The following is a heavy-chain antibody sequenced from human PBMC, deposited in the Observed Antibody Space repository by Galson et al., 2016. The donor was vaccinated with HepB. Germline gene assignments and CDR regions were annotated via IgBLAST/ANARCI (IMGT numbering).Heavy chain of an antibody. J-gene: IGHJ4*02. V-gene: IGHV1-2*02. CDR2: INPKSGGT. CDR3: ARGRAAAGWGPYFY. CDR1: GHIFTGYY. Sequence: SVKVSCKASGHIFTGYYMHWVRQAPGQGLEWMGWINPKSGGTNYAQNFQGRVTMTRDTFISTAYMEVRRLRYDDTAVYYCARGRAAAGWGPYFYWGQGTLVTVSS. D-gene: IGHD6-13*01.